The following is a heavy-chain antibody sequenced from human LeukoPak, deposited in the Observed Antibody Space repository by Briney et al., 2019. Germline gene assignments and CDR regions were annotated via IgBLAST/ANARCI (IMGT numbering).Heavy chain of an antibody. CDR2: IYYSGST. J-gene: IGHJ6*03. D-gene: IGHD1-14*01. V-gene: IGHV4-39*01. CDR3: ARQSSRNDYYYYYYMDV. Sequence: SETLSLTCTVSGSSISSSSYYWGWIRQPPGKGLEWIGSIYYSGSTYYNPSLKSRVTISVDTSKNQFSLKLSSVTAADTAVYYCARQSSRNDYYYYYYMDVWGKGTTVTVSS. CDR1: GSSISSSSYY.